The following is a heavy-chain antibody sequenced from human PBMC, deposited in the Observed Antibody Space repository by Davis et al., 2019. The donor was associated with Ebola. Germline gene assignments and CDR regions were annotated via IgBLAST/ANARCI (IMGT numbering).Heavy chain of an antibody. J-gene: IGHJ6*02. CDR3: ARESFSSSSYYYGMDV. CDR1: AGTFSSYA. D-gene: IGHD6-6*01. CDR2: IIPIFGTA. V-gene: IGHV1-69*13. Sequence: AASVQVSCKASAGTFSSYAISWVRQAPGQGLEWMGGIIPIFGTANYAQKFQGRVTITADESTSTAYMGLSSLRSEDTAVYYCARESFSSSSYYYGMDVWGRGTTVTVSS.